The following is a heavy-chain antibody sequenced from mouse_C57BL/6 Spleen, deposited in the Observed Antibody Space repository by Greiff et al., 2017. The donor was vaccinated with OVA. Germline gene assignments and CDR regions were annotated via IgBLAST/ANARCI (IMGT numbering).Heavy chain of an antibody. D-gene: IGHD2-1*01. Sequence: QVQLQQSGAELVRPGPSVKMSCKASGYTFTNYWIGWAKQRPGHGLEWIGDIYPGGGYTNYNEKFKGKATLTADKSSSTAYMQFSSLTSEDSAIYYCARLDGNYFDYWGQGTTLTVSS. CDR1: GYTFTNYW. CDR3: ARLDGNYFDY. J-gene: IGHJ2*01. CDR2: IYPGGGYT. V-gene: IGHV1-63*01.